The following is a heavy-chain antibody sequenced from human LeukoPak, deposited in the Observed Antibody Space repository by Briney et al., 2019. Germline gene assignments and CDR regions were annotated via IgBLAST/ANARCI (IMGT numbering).Heavy chain of an antibody. V-gene: IGHV1-69*13. Sequence: ASVKVSCKASGGTFSSYAISWVRQAPGQGLEWMGGIIPIFGTANYAQKFQGRVTITADESTSTAYMELSSLRSEDTAVYYCAQYCSSTSCYEQIKSYYYYYGMDVWGQGTTVTVSS. CDR2: IIPIFGTA. D-gene: IGHD2-2*01. CDR1: GGTFSSYA. J-gene: IGHJ6*02. CDR3: AQYCSSTSCYEQIKSYYYYYGMDV.